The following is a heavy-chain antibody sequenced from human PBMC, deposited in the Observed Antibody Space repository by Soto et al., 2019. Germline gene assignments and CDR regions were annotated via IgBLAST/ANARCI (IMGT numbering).Heavy chain of an antibody. Sequence: EVQLVESGGGLVQPGGSLRLSCEASGLTISRYWMSWVRQAPGKGLERVANITQDGSEKYYVDSVKGRFTISRDNAKNVWPLQMNSLRAEDTAVYYCAEDGYYKGRDVWGEGTTVTASS. CDR3: AEDGYYKGRDV. V-gene: IGHV3-7*01. J-gene: IGHJ6*04. CDR2: ITQDGSEK. CDR1: GLTISRYW.